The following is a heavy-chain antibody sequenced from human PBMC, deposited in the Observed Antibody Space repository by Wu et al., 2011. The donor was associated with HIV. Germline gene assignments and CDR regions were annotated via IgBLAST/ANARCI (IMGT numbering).Heavy chain of an antibody. D-gene: IGHD3-3*01. V-gene: IGHV1-2*02. CDR1: GYTFTGYY. Sequence: QVQLVQSGAEVKKPGASVKVSCKASGYTFTGYYMHWVRQAPGQGLEWMGWINPNSGGTNYAQKFQGRVTMTRDTSISTAYMELSRLRSDDTAVYYCARDPSGGREWSPYYYYMDVWGKGTTVTVSS. CDR3: ARDPSGGREWSPYYYYMDV. J-gene: IGHJ6*03. CDR2: INPNSGGT.